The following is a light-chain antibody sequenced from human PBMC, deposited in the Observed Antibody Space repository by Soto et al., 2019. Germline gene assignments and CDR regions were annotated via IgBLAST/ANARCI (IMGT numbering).Light chain of an antibody. CDR3: QQDNNCPWT. V-gene: IGKV1-27*01. CDR2: AAS. Sequence: DIQMTQSPSSLSASVGGRVTITCRASQCISNYLAWYQQKPGKVPKLLIYAASTWQSGFPARFSGSGSGTDFTLTISSLQPEDFATYYCQQDNNCPWTFGRGTKVDIK. CDR1: QCISNY. J-gene: IGKJ1*01.